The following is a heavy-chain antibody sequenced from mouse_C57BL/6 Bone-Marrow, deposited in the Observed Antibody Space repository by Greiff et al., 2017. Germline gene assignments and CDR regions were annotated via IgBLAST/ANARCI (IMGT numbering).Heavy chain of an antibody. J-gene: IGHJ3*01. D-gene: IGHD2-3*01. CDR3: AREREGARDGYYVSLAY. Sequence: QVQLQQSGAELMKPGASVKLSCKATGYTFTGYWIEWVKQRPGHGLEWIGEILPGSGSTNYNEKFKGKATFTADTSSNTAYMQLSSLTTEDSAIYYCAREREGARDGYYVSLAYWGQGTLVTVSA. V-gene: IGHV1-9*01. CDR2: ILPGSGST. CDR1: GYTFTGYW.